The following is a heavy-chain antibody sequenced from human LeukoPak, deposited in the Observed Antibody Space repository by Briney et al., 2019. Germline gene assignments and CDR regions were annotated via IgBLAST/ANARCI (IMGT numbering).Heavy chain of an antibody. V-gene: IGHV1-2*02. CDR2: INPNSGGT. Sequence: ASVKVSCKASGYTFTGYYMHWVRQAPGQGLEWMGWINPNSGGTNYAQKFQGRVTMTRDTSISTAYMELSRLRSDDTAVYYCASISPNYDSSGYYYGDYWGQGTLVTVSS. D-gene: IGHD3-22*01. CDR1: GYTFTGYY. CDR3: ASISPNYDSSGYYYGDY. J-gene: IGHJ4*02.